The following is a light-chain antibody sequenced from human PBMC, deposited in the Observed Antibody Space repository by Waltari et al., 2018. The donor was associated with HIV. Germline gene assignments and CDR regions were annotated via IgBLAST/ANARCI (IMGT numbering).Light chain of an antibody. Sequence: QSALTQPASVSGSPGQSITISCTGTRRDVGGYNYVSWYQQHPGKAPKLMIYEVSNRPSGVSNRFSGSKSGNTASLTISGLQAEDEADYYCSSYTSSSGRVFGGGTKLTVL. CDR3: SSYTSSSGRV. CDR1: RRDVGGYNY. CDR2: EVS. V-gene: IGLV2-14*01. J-gene: IGLJ3*02.